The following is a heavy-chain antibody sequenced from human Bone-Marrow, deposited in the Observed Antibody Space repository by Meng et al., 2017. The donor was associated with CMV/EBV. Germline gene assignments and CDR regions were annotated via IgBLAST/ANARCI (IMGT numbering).Heavy chain of an antibody. V-gene: IGHV1-8*01. D-gene: IGHD3-3*01. CDR1: GYTFTSYD. J-gene: IGHJ4*02. CDR2: MNPNSGNT. CDR3: ARAATIFGMVITAPRF. Sequence: ASVKVSCKASGYTFTSYDINWVRQATGQGLEWMGWMNPNSGNTGYAQKFKGRVTMTRDTSISTAYMGLSSLRSEDTAVYYCARAATIFGMVITAPRFWGQGTLVAVSS.